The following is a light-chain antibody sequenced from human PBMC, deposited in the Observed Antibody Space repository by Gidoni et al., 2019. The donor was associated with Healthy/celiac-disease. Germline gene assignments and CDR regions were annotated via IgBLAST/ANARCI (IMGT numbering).Light chain of an antibody. CDR1: SSDVGAYNY. CDR3: CSYAGSYV. J-gene: IGLJ1*01. V-gene: IGLV2-11*01. Sequence: QSALTQPRSVSGSPGQSVTISFTGTSSDVGAYNYVSWYQQYPGKAPKLVIYDVSKRPSGVPDRFSGSKSDNTASLTISGLQAEDEADYYCCSYAGSYVFGTGTKVTVL. CDR2: DVS.